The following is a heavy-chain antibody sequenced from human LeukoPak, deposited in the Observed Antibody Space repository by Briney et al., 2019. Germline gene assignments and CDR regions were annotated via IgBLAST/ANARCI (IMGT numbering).Heavy chain of an antibody. CDR3: AKDFSYYFDSGYSSSWYSDY. V-gene: IGHV3-30-3*01. CDR2: ISYDGSNK. D-gene: IGHD6-13*01. Sequence: GGSLRLSCAASGFTFSSYAMHWVRRAPGKGLEWVAVISYDGSNKYYADSVKGRFTISRDNSKNTLYLQMNSLRAEDTAVYYCAKDFSYYFDSGYSSSWYSDYWGQGTLVTVSS. J-gene: IGHJ4*02. CDR1: GFTFSSYA.